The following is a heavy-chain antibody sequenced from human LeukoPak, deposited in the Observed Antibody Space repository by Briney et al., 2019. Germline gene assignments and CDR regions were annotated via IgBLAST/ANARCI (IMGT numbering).Heavy chain of an antibody. J-gene: IGHJ4*02. CDR3: ARGVGSPAMLSGAADYYFDY. V-gene: IGHV1-8*02. CDR2: MNPNSGNT. Sequence: GASVKVSCKASGYTFTSYGISWVRQAPGQGLEWMGWMNPNSGNTGYAQKFQGRVAMTRNTSISTAYMELSSLRSEDTAVYFCARGVGSPAMLSGAADYYFDYWGQGVLVTVSS. CDR1: GYTFTSYG. D-gene: IGHD5-18*01.